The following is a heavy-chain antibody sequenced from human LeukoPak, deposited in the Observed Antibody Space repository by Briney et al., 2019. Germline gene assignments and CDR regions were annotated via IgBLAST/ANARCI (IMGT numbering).Heavy chain of an antibody. CDR2: IKQDGSEK. J-gene: IGHJ5*02. D-gene: IGHD2-2*01. Sequence: PGRSLRLSCAASGFTFSSYWMSWVRQAPGKGLEWVANIKQDGSEKYYVDSVKGRFTISRDNAKNSLYLQTNSLRAKDTAVYYCARAANYIVVVPAAIPNWFDPWGQGTLVTVSS. V-gene: IGHV3-7*01. CDR1: GFTFSSYW. CDR3: ARAANYIVVVPAAIPNWFDP.